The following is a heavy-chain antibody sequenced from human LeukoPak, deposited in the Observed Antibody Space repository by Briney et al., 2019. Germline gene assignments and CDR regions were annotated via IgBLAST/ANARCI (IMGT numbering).Heavy chain of an antibody. V-gene: IGHV3-74*01. CDR2: INTDGSST. J-gene: IGHJ4*02. CDR1: GFTLSSYS. CDR3: ARGLPNEYFDY. Sequence: PGGSLRLSCAASGFTLSSYSMKWVRQAPGMGLEWVSRINTDGSSTNYADSVKGRFTISRDNAKNTLYLQMNSLRAEDTAVYYCARGLPNEYFDYWGQGTLVTVSS. D-gene: IGHD1-1*01.